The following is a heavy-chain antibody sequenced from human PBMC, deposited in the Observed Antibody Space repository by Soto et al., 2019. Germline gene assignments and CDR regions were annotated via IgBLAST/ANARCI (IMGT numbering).Heavy chain of an antibody. D-gene: IGHD1-1*01. V-gene: IGHV3-23*01. CDR3: AKFGMATTKRSPPYYIDY. CDR2: ISGSGGGT. CDR1: GFTFSSYA. Sequence: LRLSCAASGFTFSSYAMGWVRQAPLKGLEWVSSISGSGGGTYYADSVKGRFTFSRDNSKNTLYLQMNSLRAEDTAVYYCAKFGMATTKRSPPYYIDYWGQGALVTVSS. J-gene: IGHJ4*02.